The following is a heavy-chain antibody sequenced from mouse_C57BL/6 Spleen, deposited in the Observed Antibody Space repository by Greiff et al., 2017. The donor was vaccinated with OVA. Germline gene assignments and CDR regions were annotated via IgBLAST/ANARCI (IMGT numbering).Heavy chain of an antibody. J-gene: IGHJ1*03. D-gene: IGHD2-1*01. Sequence: EVQVVESGPGLVKPSQSLSLTCSVTGYSITSGYYWNWIRQFPGNKLEWMGYISYDGSNNYNPSLKNRISITRDTSKNQFFLKLNSVTTEDTATYYCARFLYYGNYDWYFDVWGTGTTVTVSS. CDR2: ISYDGSN. V-gene: IGHV3-6*01. CDR3: ARFLYYGNYDWYFDV. CDR1: GYSITSGYY.